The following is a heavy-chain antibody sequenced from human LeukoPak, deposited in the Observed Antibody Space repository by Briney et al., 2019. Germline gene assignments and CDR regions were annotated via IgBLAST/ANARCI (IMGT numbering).Heavy chain of an antibody. CDR1: GDTFSNYA. V-gene: IGHV1-69*13. CDR2: IIPIFGTT. Sequence: GASVKVSCKASGDTFSNYAISWVRQAPGQGLEWMGGIIPIFGTTTYAQKFQGRVTMTADESTNTAYMEVSSLRSEDTAMYYCARDYYGSGSFSPLSSWGQGTLVTVSS. D-gene: IGHD3-10*01. J-gene: IGHJ4*02. CDR3: ARDYYGSGSFSPLSS.